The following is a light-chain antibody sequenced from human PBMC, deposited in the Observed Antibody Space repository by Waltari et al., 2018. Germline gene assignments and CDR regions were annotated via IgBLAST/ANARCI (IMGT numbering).Light chain of an antibody. CDR1: QSVGTY. J-gene: IGKJ4*01. CDR2: YAS. Sequence: EIVLTQSPAILSFSPGERATLSCRASQSVGTYLAWYQQRPGQSPRLLIYYASYRATGIPARFSGSGSDTDFTLTISSLQPEDFAVYYCQQRRNWPLTFGGGTRVQI. V-gene: IGKV3-11*01. CDR3: QQRRNWPLT.